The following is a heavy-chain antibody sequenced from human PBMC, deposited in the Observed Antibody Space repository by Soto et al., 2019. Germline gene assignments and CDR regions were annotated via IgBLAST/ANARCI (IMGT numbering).Heavy chain of an antibody. CDR1: GFTFSSYG. V-gene: IGHV3-30*18. J-gene: IGHJ4*02. CDR3: AKDLGYCSGGSCYSEGYFDS. CDR2: VSYDGSNK. D-gene: IGHD2-15*01. Sequence: SGFTFSSYGMHWVRQAPGKGLEWVALVSYDGSNKNYAASVKGRFAISRDNSKNTLYLQMNMLRTEDAAVYYCAKDLGYCSGGSCYSEGYFDSWGQGALVTVSS.